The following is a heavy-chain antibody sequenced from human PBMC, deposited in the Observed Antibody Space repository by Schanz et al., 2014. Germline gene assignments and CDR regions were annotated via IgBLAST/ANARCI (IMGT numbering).Heavy chain of an antibody. CDR3: ARESSNDIVLVPGAVFDH. D-gene: IGHD2-2*01. CDR1: GFTFSSYS. CDR2: IKEDGSVK. J-gene: IGHJ4*02. V-gene: IGHV3-7*01. Sequence: EVQLVESGGGLVQPGGSLRLSCTASGFTFSSYSMNWVRQAPGKGLEWVANIKEDGSVKDYVDSVKGRFTISRDNAKNSLYLQMTSLRAEDTAVYYCARESSNDIVLVPGAVFDHWGQGILVTVSS.